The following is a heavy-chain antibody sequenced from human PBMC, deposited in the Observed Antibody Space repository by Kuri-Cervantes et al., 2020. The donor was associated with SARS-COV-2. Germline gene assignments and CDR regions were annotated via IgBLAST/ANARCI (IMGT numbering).Heavy chain of an antibody. CDR3: ARSVTKDFWSGVDI. CDR2: IYYSGST. D-gene: IGHD3-3*01. Sequence: GSLRLSCTVSGGSISSSSYYWGWIRQPPGKGLEWIGSIYYSGSTYYSPSLKSRVTISVDTSKNQFSLKLSSVTAADTAVYYCARSVTKDFWSGVDIWGQGTMVTVSS. V-gene: IGHV4-39*01. J-gene: IGHJ3*02. CDR1: GGSISSSSYY.